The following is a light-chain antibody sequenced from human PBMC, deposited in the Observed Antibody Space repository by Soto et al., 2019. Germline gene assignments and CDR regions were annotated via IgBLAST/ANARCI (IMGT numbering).Light chain of an antibody. J-gene: IGLJ1*01. CDR3: QAYDSSLSGYV. Sequence: QSVLTQPPSASGTPGQRVTISCTGGSSNIGAGYVVHWYQQLPGTAPKLLIYGNSHRPSGVPDRFSGSKSGTSASLAITGLQSEDEADYYCQAYDSSLSGYVFGSGTKLTVL. CDR1: SSNIGAGYV. CDR2: GNS. V-gene: IGLV1-40*01.